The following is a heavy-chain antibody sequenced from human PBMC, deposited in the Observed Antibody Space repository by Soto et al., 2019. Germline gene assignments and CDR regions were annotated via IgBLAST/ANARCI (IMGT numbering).Heavy chain of an antibody. D-gene: IGHD6-19*01. CDR3: ARFSVGWHDAFDI. Sequence: QVQLVQSGAEVKKPGASVKVSCKASGYPFTSYEINWVRQATGQGLEWMGCVNPNSGNKGYAQKFQGRVTMTRNTSISTAYMELSSLRSEDTAVYYCARFSVGWHDAFDIWGQGTMVTVSS. CDR1: GYPFTSYE. CDR2: VNPNSGNK. V-gene: IGHV1-8*01. J-gene: IGHJ3*02.